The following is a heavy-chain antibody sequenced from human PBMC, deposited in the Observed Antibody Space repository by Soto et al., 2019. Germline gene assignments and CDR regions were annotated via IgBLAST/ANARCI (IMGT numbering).Heavy chain of an antibody. V-gene: IGHV3-21*01. CDR2: ISRGSSYI. J-gene: IGHJ6*02. CDR3: AREWDYGMDV. D-gene: IGHD1-26*01. CDR1: GFTFSSYI. Sequence: EVQLVESGGGLVKPGGSLRLSCAASGFTFSSYIMKWVRQAPGKGLEWVSSISRGSSYIYYADSVKGRFTISRDNAKSSLYLQMNSLRAEDTAMYYCAREWDYGMDVWGQGTTVTVSS.